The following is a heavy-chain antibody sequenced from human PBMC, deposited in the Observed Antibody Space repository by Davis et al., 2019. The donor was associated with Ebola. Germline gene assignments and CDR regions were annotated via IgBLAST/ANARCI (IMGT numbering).Heavy chain of an antibody. V-gene: IGHV4-34*01. CDR1: GRSFSGYY. D-gene: IGHD6-19*01. J-gene: IGHJ6*02. CDR3: ARARRPGAGLNYYYYYGMDV. CDR2: INHSGST. Sequence: SETLSLTCAVYGRSFSGYYWSWIRQPPGKGLEWIGEINHSGSTNYNPSLKSRVTISVDTSKNQFSLKLSSVTAADTAVYYCARARRPGAGLNYYYYYGMDVWGQGTTVTVSS.